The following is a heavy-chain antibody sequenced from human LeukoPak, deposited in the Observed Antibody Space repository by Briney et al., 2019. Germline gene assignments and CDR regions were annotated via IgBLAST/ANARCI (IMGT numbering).Heavy chain of an antibody. J-gene: IGHJ3*02. CDR3: ARDRVCSGGSCYFSAFDI. V-gene: IGHV3-30*04. Sequence: GGSLRLSCATSGFIFYSYAMHWVRQAPGRGLEWVAVISHDETNKYYAASVKGRFTISRDNSKNTLYLQLNSLRAEDTAVYYCARDRVCSGGSCYFSAFDIWGQGTMVTVSS. CDR2: ISHDETNK. D-gene: IGHD2-15*01. CDR1: GFIFYSYA.